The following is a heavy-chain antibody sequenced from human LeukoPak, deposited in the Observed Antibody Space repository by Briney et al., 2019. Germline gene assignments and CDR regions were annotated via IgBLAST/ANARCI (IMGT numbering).Heavy chain of an antibody. J-gene: IGHJ5*02. CDR3: AREPGFWSGYAT. D-gene: IGHD3-3*01. CDR2: ISYDGSNK. V-gene: IGHV3-30-3*01. CDR1: GFTFSSYA. Sequence: PGGSLRLSCAASGFTFSSYAMHWVRQAPGKGLEWVAVISYDGSNKYYADSVKGRFTISRDNSKNTLYLQMNSLRAEDTAVYYCAREPGFWSGYATWGQGTLVTVSS.